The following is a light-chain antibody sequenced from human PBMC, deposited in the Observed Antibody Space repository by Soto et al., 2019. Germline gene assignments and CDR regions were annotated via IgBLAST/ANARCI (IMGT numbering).Light chain of an antibody. J-gene: IGKJ2*01. CDR3: QQFNSYPQYT. V-gene: IGKV1-13*02. CDR1: QGISSA. CDR2: DAS. Sequence: AIQLTQSRASLSASVGDRVTITCRASQGISSALAWYQQKPGKAPKLLIYDASSLESGVPSRFSGSGSGTDFTLTISSLQPEDFATYYCQQFNSYPQYTFGQGTKLEIK.